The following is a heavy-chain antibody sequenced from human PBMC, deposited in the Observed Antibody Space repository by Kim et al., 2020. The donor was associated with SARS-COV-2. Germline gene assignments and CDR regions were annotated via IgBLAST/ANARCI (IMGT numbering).Heavy chain of an antibody. CDR3: ASDLSGSEQALFV. Sequence: YAQKVEGRVTMTTDTSTSTAYMDLRSLRSDDTAVYYCASDLSGSEQALFVWGQGTLVTVSS. D-gene: IGHD6-13*01. V-gene: IGHV1-18*01. J-gene: IGHJ4*02.